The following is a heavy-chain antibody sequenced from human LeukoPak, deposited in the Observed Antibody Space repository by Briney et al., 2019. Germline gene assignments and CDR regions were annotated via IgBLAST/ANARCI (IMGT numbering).Heavy chain of an antibody. CDR3: ARAKGGTARAYDAFDI. Sequence: SETLSLTCTVSGGSISSYYWNWIRQPPGKGLEWMGYIYYSGSTNYNPSLKSRVTISVDTSKNQFSLKLNSVTAADTAVYYCARAKGGTARAYDAFDIWGQGTMVTVSS. J-gene: IGHJ3*02. V-gene: IGHV4-59*01. D-gene: IGHD1-26*01. CDR2: IYYSGST. CDR1: GGSISSYY.